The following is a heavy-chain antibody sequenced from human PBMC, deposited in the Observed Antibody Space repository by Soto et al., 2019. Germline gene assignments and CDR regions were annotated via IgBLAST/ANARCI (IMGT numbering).Heavy chain of an antibody. D-gene: IGHD3-22*01. Sequence: PXGSLRLSFAASGFTISSHCVHWVRRAPGKGLVWVSRINGDGSSISYADSVKGRFTISRDNAKNMLNLQMNSLRGEDTAVYFCAREVETRGLPPSSLMDVWGQGTTVTVSS. CDR3: AREVETRGLPPSSLMDV. CDR2: INGDGSSI. V-gene: IGHV3-74*01. CDR1: GFTISSHC. J-gene: IGHJ6*02.